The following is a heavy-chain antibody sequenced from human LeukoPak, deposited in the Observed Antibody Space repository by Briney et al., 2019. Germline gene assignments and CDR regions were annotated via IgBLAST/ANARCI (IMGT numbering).Heavy chain of an antibody. D-gene: IGHD2-8*02. CDR2: IRGGGGST. CDR1: GFTFSSYA. CDR3: ATYRPVLFPFQP. J-gene: IGHJ5*02. Sequence: GGSLRLSCAASGFTFSSYAMSWVRQAPGKGLEWVAGIRGGGGSTCHADSVRGRFTISRDNSKSTLSLQMNSLRAEDTAVYYCATYRPVLFPFQPWGPGALVTAS. V-gene: IGHV3-23*01.